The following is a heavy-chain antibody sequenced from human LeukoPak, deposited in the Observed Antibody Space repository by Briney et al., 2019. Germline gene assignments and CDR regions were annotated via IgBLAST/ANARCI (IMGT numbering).Heavy chain of an antibody. CDR1: GFTFSSYA. D-gene: IGHD3-22*01. V-gene: IGHV3-23*01. CDR3: APDSSGAFPNGFDP. CDR2: ISGSGDTT. Sequence: GGSLRLSCAVSGFTFSSYAISWVRQAPGKGLEWVSSISGSGDTTYYADPVKGRFTISRDNPKNTLYLQMNSLRAEDTAVYYCAPDSSGAFPNGFDPWGQGTLVTVSS. J-gene: IGHJ5*02.